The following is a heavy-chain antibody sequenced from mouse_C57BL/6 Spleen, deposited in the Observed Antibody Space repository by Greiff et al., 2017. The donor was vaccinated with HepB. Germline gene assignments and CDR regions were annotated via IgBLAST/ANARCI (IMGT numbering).Heavy chain of an antibody. V-gene: IGHV14-2*01. CDR1: GFDIKDYY. CDR2: IDPEDGET. CDR3: ARWYYGSSWFAY. Sequence: VQLQQSGAELVKPGASVKLSCTASGFDIKDYYMHWVKQRTEQGLEWIGRIDPEDGETKYAPKLQGKATITADNSSNTAYLQLSSLTSEDTAVYNCARWYYGSSWFAYVGQGTLVTVSA. D-gene: IGHD1-1*01. J-gene: IGHJ3*01.